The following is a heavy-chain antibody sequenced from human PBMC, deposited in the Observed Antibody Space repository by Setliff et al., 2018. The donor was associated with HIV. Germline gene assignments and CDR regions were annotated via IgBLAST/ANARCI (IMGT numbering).Heavy chain of an antibody. CDR3: AREERRNSPRITMIVVPREAQRPFDY. Sequence: PSETLSLTCTVSGGSISTSGPGYYWGWVRQPPGGGLEWIGSVYYSGSTYYNPSLKSRVTISVDTSKNQFSLKLSSVTAADTAVYYCAREERRNSPRITMIVVPREAQRPFDYWGQGTLVTVSS. CDR1: GGSISTSGPGYY. CDR2: VYYSGST. D-gene: IGHD3-22*01. V-gene: IGHV4-39*07. J-gene: IGHJ4*02.